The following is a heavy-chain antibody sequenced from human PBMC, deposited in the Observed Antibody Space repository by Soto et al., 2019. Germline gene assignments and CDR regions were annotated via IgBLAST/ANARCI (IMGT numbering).Heavy chain of an antibody. CDR1: GFTFSSYW. D-gene: IGHD2-21*02. V-gene: IGHV3-74*01. CDR2: INPDGSST. J-gene: IGHJ3*02. Sequence: EVQLVESGGGLVQPGGSLRLSCAASGFTFSSYWMHWVRQAPGKGLMWVSRINPDGSSTSYADSAKGRFTMSRDNAQNTLYLQMSSLRAEDTAAYYCAVLAGVTPSPDAFDIWGQGTMVTVSS. CDR3: AVLAGVTPSPDAFDI.